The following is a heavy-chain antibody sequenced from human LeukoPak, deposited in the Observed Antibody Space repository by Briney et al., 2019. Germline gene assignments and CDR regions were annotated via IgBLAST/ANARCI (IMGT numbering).Heavy chain of an antibody. CDR1: GVCFSGYY. V-gene: IGHV4-34*01. D-gene: IGHD1-14*01. CDR2: IKEGGST. CDR3: ARGRLNRNYFDS. J-gene: IGHJ4*02. Sequence: PSETLSLTCAVYGVCFSGYYWSWIRQPPGKELEWSGEIKEGGSTKYIPSLESRVTISVDTSKNQFSLKVNSVAGADTAVYYCARGRLNRNYFDSWGQGILVTVSS.